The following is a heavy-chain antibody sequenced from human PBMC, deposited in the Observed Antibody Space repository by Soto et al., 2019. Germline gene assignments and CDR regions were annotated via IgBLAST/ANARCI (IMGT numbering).Heavy chain of an antibody. CDR1: GGSISSGGYY. J-gene: IGHJ4*02. V-gene: IGHV4-31*03. CDR3: ARGTWNDVFLFGALDY. CDR2: IYYSGST. Sequence: PSETLSLTCTVSGGSISSGGYYWSWIRQHPGKGLEWIGYIYYSGSTYYNPSLKSRVTISVDTSKNQFSLKLSSVTAADTAVYYCARGTWNDVFLFGALDYWGQGTLVTVSS. D-gene: IGHD1-1*01.